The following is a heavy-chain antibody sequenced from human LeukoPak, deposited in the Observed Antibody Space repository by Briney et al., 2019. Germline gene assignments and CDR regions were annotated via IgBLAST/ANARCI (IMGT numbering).Heavy chain of an antibody. Sequence: SETLSLTCAVYGGSFSGYYWSWIRQPPGKGLEWIGEINHSGSTNYNPSPKSRVTISVDTSKNQFSLKLSSVTAADTAVYYCARYRASYGDYDAFDIWGQGTMVTVSS. D-gene: IGHD4-17*01. J-gene: IGHJ3*02. CDR2: INHSGST. CDR1: GGSFSGYY. CDR3: ARYRASYGDYDAFDI. V-gene: IGHV4-34*01.